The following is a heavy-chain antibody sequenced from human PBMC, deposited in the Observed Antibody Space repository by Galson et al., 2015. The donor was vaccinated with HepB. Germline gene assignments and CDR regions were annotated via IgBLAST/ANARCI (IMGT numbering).Heavy chain of an antibody. V-gene: IGHV3-48*03. CDR1: GFTFSSYE. Sequence: SLRLSCAASGFTFSSYEMNWVRQAPEKGLEWVSYISSSGSTIYYADSVKGRFTISRDNAKNSLYLQMNSLRAEDTAVYYCARPQGVEMATKIGGHDAFDIWGQGTMVTVSS. J-gene: IGHJ3*02. D-gene: IGHD5-24*01. CDR2: ISSSGSTI. CDR3: ARPQGVEMATKIGGHDAFDI.